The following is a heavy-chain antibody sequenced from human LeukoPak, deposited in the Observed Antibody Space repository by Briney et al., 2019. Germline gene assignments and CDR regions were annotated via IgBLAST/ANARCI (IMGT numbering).Heavy chain of an antibody. CDR1: GFTFGDYA. Sequence: PGRSLRLSCTASGFTFGDYAMSWLRQAPGKGLEWVGFIRSKAYGETADYAASVKGRFTISRDDSKAIAYLQMNSLKTEDTAVYHCTRDRGAYNLYDYWGQGTLVTVSS. CDR3: TRDRGAYNLYDY. CDR2: IRSKAYGETA. V-gene: IGHV3-49*03. D-gene: IGHD1-1*01. J-gene: IGHJ4*02.